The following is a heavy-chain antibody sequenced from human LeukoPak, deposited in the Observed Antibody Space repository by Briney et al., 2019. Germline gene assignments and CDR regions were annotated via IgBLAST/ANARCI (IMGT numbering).Heavy chain of an antibody. Sequence: SGPTLVNPSQTLSLTCTVSGGSISTGGYYWTWIGQHPGKGLEWIGYIYNSGTTNYNPSLESRVTISGDTSKNQFSLKLNSVTAADTAVYYCARGSLRVAFHDYWGQGTLVTVSS. CDR2: IYNSGTT. CDR1: GGSISTGGYY. J-gene: IGHJ4*02. CDR3: ARGSLRVAFHDY. V-gene: IGHV4-31*03. D-gene: IGHD2-15*01.